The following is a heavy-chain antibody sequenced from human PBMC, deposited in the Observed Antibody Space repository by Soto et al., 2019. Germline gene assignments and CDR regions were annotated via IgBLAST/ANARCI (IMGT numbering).Heavy chain of an antibody. V-gene: IGHV3-49*03. D-gene: IGHD3-22*01. J-gene: IGHJ4*02. CDR3: TRAYYYDSSGYYRY. CDR2: IRSKAYGGTT. CDR1: VFTFGDYA. Sequence: PGGSLRLSCTSSVFTFGDYAMSCFRHSPGKWLEWVGFIRSKAYGGTTEYAASVKGRFTISRDDSESIAYLQMNSLKTEDTAVYYCTRAYYYDSSGYYRYWGQGTLVNVSS.